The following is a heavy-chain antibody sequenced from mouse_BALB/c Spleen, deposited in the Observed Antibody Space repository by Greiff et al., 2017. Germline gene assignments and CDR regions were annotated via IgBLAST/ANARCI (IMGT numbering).Heavy chain of an antibody. CDR3: ASSTMITTWD. CDR1: GFNIKDYY. Sequence: EVKLQESGAELVRPGALVKLSCKASGFNIKDYYMHWVKQRPEQGLEWIGWIDPENGNTIYDPKFQGKASITADTSSNTAYLQLSSLTSEDTAVYYCASSTMITTWDWGQGTTLTVSS. V-gene: IGHV14-1*02. D-gene: IGHD2-4*01. CDR2: IDPENGNT. J-gene: IGHJ2*01.